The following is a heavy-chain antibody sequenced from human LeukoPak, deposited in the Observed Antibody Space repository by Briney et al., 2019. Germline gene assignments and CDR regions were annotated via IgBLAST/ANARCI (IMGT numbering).Heavy chain of an antibody. Sequence: SVKVSCKASGGTFSRYAISWVREAPGQGLEWMGGIIPLFGTANYAQKFQGRVTITADESTSTAYMELSSLRSEDTAVYYCARGGDIGVAGYFDYWGQGTLVTASS. D-gene: IGHD6-19*01. V-gene: IGHV1-69*01. CDR3: ARGGDIGVAGYFDY. CDR2: IIPLFGTA. CDR1: GGTFSRYA. J-gene: IGHJ4*02.